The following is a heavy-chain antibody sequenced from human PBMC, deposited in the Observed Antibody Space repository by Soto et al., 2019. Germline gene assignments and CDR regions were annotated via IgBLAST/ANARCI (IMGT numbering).Heavy chain of an antibody. CDR2: ISYSGNT. D-gene: IGHD5-12*01. CDR1: GDSISSSSNY. CDR3: ARQEATPFDS. J-gene: IGHJ4*02. Sequence: QLQLQESGPGLVKPSETLSLTCSVSGDSISSSSNYWGWNRQPPGEGLEWIGTISYSGNTYYNTSLKSPVTTSVDTSKNQFSLKLTSVTATDTAVYYCARQEATPFDSWGQGTLVTVSS. V-gene: IGHV4-39*01.